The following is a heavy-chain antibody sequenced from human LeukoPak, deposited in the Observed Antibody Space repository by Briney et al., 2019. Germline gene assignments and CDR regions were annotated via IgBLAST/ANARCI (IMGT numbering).Heavy chain of an antibody. V-gene: IGHV1-2*02. D-gene: IGHD2-2*02. Sequence: ASVKVSCKASGYTFTRYYMHWVRQAPGQGLEWMGWINPNSGGTNYAQKFQGRVTMTRDTSISTAYMELSRLRSDDTAVYYCARDLYCSSTSCYTRFYYYGMDVWGQGTTVTVSS. J-gene: IGHJ6*02. CDR3: ARDLYCSSTSCYTRFYYYGMDV. CDR2: INPNSGGT. CDR1: GYTFTRYY.